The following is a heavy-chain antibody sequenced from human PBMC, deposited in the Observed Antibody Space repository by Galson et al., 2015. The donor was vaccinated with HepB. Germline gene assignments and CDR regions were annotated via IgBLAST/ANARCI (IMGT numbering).Heavy chain of an antibody. J-gene: IGHJ6*02. CDR1: GFTFSTYA. CDR2: ISGSGRTT. V-gene: IGHV3-23*01. D-gene: IGHD6-6*01. Sequence: SLRLSCAASGFTFSTYAMSWVRQPPGMGLEWVSAISGSGRTTYYADSVKGRFTISRDSSKNTLYLQMNSLRGEDTALYYCAKDRNSTSPGTYGMDVWGQGTTVTVFS. CDR3: AKDRNSTSPGTYGMDV.